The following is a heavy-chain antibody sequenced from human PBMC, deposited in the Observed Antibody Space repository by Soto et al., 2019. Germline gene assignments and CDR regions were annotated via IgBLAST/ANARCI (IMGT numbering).Heavy chain of an antibody. V-gene: IGHV4-31*03. J-gene: IGHJ4*02. CDR2: IYYSGST. D-gene: IGHD6-19*01. CDR1: GGSISSGGYY. Sequence: QVQLQESGPGLVKPSQTLSLTCTVSGGSISSGGYYWSWLRQHPGKGLEWIGYIYYSGSTYYNPSLKGRVTISVDTAKNQFSLKLGSVAAADTAVYYCAGDRSSCWFDYWGQGTLVTVS. CDR3: AGDRSSCWFDY.